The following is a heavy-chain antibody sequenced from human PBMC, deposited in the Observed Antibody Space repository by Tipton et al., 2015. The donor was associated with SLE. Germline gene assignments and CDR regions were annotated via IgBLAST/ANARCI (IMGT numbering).Heavy chain of an antibody. V-gene: IGHV4-38-2*01. CDR2: IYHSGST. CDR3: ARHQGGFDY. CDR1: GYSISSGYY. Sequence: TLSLTCAVSGYSISSGYYWGWIRQPPGKGLEWIGSIYHSGSTYYNPSLKSRVTISVDTSKNRFSLKLSSGTAADTAVYYCARHQGGFDYWGQGTLVTVSS. J-gene: IGHJ4*02.